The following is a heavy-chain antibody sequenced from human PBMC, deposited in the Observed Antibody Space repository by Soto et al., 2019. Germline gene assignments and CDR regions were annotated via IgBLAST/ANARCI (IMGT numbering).Heavy chain of an antibody. Sequence: QVTLKESGPVLVKPTETLTLTCTVSGFSLSNARMGVTWIRKPPGKALEGLAHIFSNDEKSYSTCLKGRLTISEDTSKSQVVLTMTNMDPVDTATYYCARIGGDGQWLAQQDYWGQGTLVSVAS. CDR2: IFSNDEK. CDR3: ARIGGDGQWLAQQDY. J-gene: IGHJ4*02. CDR1: GFSLSNARMG. D-gene: IGHD6-19*01. V-gene: IGHV2-26*01.